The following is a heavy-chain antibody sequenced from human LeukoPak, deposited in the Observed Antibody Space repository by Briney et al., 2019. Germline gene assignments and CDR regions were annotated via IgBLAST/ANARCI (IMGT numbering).Heavy chain of an antibody. V-gene: IGHV5-51*01. D-gene: IGHD4-17*01. CDR2: IYPGDSDT. Sequence: GESLKISCKGSGYSFAINWIGWVRQMPGKGLEWMGVIYPGDSDTRYSPSFQGQVTISADMSINTAYLQWSSLEASDTAMYYCARSSDYVFDYWGQGTLVTVSS. CDR3: ARSSDYVFDY. J-gene: IGHJ4*02. CDR1: GYSFAINW.